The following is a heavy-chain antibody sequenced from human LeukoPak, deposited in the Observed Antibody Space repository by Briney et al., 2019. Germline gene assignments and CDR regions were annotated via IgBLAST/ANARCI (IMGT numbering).Heavy chain of an antibody. V-gene: IGHV1-2*02. CDR3: ARGKDYDILTGYLAGYYYYYYMDV. D-gene: IGHD3-9*01. CDR2: INPNSGGT. CDR1: GYTFTGYY. Sequence: SVKLSCKASGYTFTGYYMHWVRQAPGQGLEWMGWINPNSGGTNYAQKFQGRVTMTRDTSISTAYMELSRLRSDDTAVYYCARGKDYDILTGYLAGYYYYYYMDVWGKGTTLTVSS. J-gene: IGHJ6*03.